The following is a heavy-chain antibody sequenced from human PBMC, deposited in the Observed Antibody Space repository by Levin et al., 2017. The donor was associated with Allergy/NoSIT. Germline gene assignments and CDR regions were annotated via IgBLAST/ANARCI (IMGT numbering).Heavy chain of an antibody. V-gene: IGHV4-39*01. CDR1: GGSISSSSYY. CDR3: ARREERWLQDYFDY. CDR2: IYYSGST. Sequence: SQTLSLTCTVSGGSISSSSYYWGWIRQPPGKGLAWIGSIYYSGSTYYNPSLKSRVTISVDTSKNQFSLKLSSVTAADTAVYYCARREERWLQDYFDYWGQGTLVTVSS. D-gene: IGHD5-24*01. J-gene: IGHJ4*02.